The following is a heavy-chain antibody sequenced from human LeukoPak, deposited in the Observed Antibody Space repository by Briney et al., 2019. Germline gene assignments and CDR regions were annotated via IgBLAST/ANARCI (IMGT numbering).Heavy chain of an antibody. CDR1: GGTFSSYT. V-gene: IGHV1-69*04. CDR2: IIPILGIA. J-gene: IGHJ4*02. CDR3: ARDLQDDGSDYYPYYFDY. Sequence: SVKVSCKASGGTFSSYTISWVRQAPGQGLEWMGRIIPILGIANYAQKFQGRVTITADKSTSTAYMELSSLRSEDTAMYYCARDLQDDGSDYYPYYFDYWGQGTLVTVSS. D-gene: IGHD3-22*01.